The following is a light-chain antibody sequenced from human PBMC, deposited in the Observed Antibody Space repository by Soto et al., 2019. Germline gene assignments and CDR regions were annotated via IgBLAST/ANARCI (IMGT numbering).Light chain of an antibody. Sequence: EVVLTQSPGSLSLSPGERATLSCSASQSVMSNYLSWYQQRPGQAPRLLINAASIRATDIPNRISGSGSGTEFTLTISSLQSEDFAVYYCQQYNNWPWTFGQGTKVDIK. J-gene: IGKJ1*01. CDR1: QSVMSNY. CDR3: QQYNNWPWT. CDR2: AAS. V-gene: IGKV3-15*01.